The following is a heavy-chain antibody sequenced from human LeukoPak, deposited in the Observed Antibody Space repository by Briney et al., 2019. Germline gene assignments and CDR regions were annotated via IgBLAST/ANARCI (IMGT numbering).Heavy chain of an antibody. J-gene: IGHJ4*02. CDR3: AKDRGNYYDSRGPFDY. Sequence: GGSLRLSCAASGFTFSSYAMTWVRQAPGKGLEWVSALSGSGGSTFYADSVKGRFTISRDNSKNTLYLQMNSLRAEDTAVYYCAKDRGNYYDSRGPFDYWGQGTLVTVSS. V-gene: IGHV3-23*01. CDR2: LSGSGGST. CDR1: GFTFSSYA. D-gene: IGHD3-22*01.